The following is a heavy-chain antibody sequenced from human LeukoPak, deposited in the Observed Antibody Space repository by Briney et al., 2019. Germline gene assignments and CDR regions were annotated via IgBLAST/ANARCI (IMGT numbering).Heavy chain of an antibody. J-gene: IGHJ4*02. CDR2: ISSSSSYI. CDR1: GFTFSSYS. D-gene: IGHD6-19*01. CDR3: ARDEGVAVAPIYFDY. V-gene: IGHV3-21*01. Sequence: GGSLRLSCAASGFTFSSYSMNWVRQAPGKGLEWVSSISSSSSYIYYADSVKGRFTISRDNAKNSLYLQMNSLRAEDTAVYYCARDEGVAVAPIYFDYWGQGTLVTVSS.